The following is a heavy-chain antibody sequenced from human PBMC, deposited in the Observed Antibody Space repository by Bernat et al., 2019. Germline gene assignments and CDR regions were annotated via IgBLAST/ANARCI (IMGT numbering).Heavy chain of an antibody. CDR2: ISGSGGST. Sequence: EVQLLESGGGLVQPGGSLRLSCATSGFTFSSYAMSWVRQAPGKGLEWVSAISGSGGSTYYADSVKGRFTISRDNSKNTLYLQMNSLRAEDTAVYYCAKFELWCREYFDYWGQGTLVTVSS. D-gene: IGHD3-10*01. J-gene: IGHJ4*02. CDR3: AKFELWCREYFDY. CDR1: GFTFSSYA. V-gene: IGHV3-23*01.